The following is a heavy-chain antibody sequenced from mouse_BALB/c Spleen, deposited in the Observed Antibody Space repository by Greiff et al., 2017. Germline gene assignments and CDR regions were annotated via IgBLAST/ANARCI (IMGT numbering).Heavy chain of an antibody. J-gene: IGHJ4*01. Sequence: EVQLQQSGAELVRPGALVKLSCKASGFNIKDYYMHWVKQRPEQGLEWIGWIDPENGNTIYDPKFQGKASITADTSSNTAYLQLSSLTSEDTAVYYCARGSYGYDGYYAMDYWGQGTSVTVSS. CDR1: GFNIKDYY. CDR2: IDPENGNT. CDR3: ARGSYGYDGYYAMDY. D-gene: IGHD2-2*01. V-gene: IGHV14-1*02.